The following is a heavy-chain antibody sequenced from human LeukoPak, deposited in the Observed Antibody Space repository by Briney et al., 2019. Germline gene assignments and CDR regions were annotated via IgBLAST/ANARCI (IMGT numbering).Heavy chain of an antibody. CDR3: AKDLGTNWNFLYYYYGMDV. V-gene: IGHV3-30*18. CDR2: ISYDGSNK. CDR1: GFTFSSYG. J-gene: IGHJ6*02. Sequence: GGSLRLSCAASGFTFSSYGMHWVRQAPGKGLEWVAVISYDGSNKYYAVSVKGRFTISRDNSKNTLYLQMNSLRAEDTAVYYCAKDLGTNWNFLYYYYGMDVWGQGSSVTVSS. D-gene: IGHD1-1*01.